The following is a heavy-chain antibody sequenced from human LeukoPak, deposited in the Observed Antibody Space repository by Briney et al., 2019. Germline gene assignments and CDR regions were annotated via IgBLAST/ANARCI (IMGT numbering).Heavy chain of an antibody. J-gene: IGHJ4*02. CDR3: ARDRSVGVLPAPPFDF. V-gene: IGHV4-34*01. CDR1: GGSFSGYY. D-gene: IGHD6-6*01. Sequence: SETLSLTCAVYGGSFSGYYWSWIRQPPGKGLEWIGEINHSGSTNYNPSLKSRVTISVDTSKNQFSLKLSSVTAADTAVYYCARDRSVGVLPAPPFDFWGQGTLVTASS. CDR2: INHSGST.